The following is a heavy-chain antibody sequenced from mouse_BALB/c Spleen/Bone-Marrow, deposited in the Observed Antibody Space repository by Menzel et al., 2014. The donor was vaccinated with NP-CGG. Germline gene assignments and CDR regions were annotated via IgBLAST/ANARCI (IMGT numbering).Heavy chain of an antibody. Sequence: EVNVVESGGGLVKPGGSLKLSCAASGFAFSSYDMSWVRQTPEKRLEWVAYISSGGGSTYYPGTVKGRFTISRDNAKNTLYLQMSSLKSEDTAMYYCARHRYYFDYWGQGTTLTVSS. CDR2: ISSGGGST. CDR3: ARHRYYFDY. J-gene: IGHJ2*01. V-gene: IGHV5-12-1*01. CDR1: GFAFSSYD.